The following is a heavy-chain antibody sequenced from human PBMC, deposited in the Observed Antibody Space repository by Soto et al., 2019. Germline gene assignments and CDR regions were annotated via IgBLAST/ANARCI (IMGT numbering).Heavy chain of an antibody. CDR3: ARDSCSSTSCYRPLHYYYYMDV. CDR2: INPSGGST. D-gene: IGHD2-2*02. CDR1: GYTFTSYY. Sequence: GASVKVSCKASGYTFTSYYMHWARQAPGKGLEWMGIINPSGGSTSYAQKFQGRVTMTRDTSTSTVYMELSSLRSEDTAVYYCARDSCSSTSCYRPLHYYYYMDVWGKGTTVTVSS. J-gene: IGHJ6*03. V-gene: IGHV1-46*03.